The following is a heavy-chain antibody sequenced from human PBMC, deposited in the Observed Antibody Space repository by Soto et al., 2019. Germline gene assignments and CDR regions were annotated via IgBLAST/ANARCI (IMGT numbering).Heavy chain of an antibody. CDR1: GFTFSTYA. CDR3: AKDSRNTLSHVAS. V-gene: IGHV3-23*01. CDR2: ISTSGDST. J-gene: IGHJ4*02. D-gene: IGHD3-16*02. Sequence: EVQLLESGGGLVQPGGSLRLSCAASGFTFSTYAMSWVRQAPGKGLEWVSSISTSGDSTYYADSVKGRFTISRDNSRTRWHWHRNSLRVEDPAIYYGAKDSRNTLSHVASWGQGTLVPVSS.